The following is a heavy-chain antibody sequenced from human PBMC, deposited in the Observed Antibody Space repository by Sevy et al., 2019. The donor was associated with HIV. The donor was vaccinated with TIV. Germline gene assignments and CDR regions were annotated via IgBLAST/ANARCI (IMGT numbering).Heavy chain of an antibody. Sequence: SETLSLTCTVSGDSVRSHSWCWIRQPPGKGLEWIGNINIYESGDTKCSPSFNSRVTISVDTSKNHVSLKLRSVTAADTAVYYCAREEVSGMDVWGQGTTVTVSS. CDR3: AREEVSGMDV. J-gene: IGHJ6*02. CDR1: GDSVRSHS. CDR2: INIYESGDT. V-gene: IGHV4-59*02.